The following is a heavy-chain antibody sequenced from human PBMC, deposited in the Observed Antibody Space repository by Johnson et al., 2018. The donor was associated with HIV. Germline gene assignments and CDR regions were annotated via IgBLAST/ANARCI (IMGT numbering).Heavy chain of an antibody. Sequence: VQLVESGGGLIQPGGSLRLSCAASGFTVSINYMSWVRQAPGKGLEWVSVIYSGGSTYYADSVKGRFTISRDNSKNPLYLQMNNLSAEDTAVYYCAKSPGKDHGGNSGGFDIWGQGTMVTVSS. D-gene: IGHD4-23*01. J-gene: IGHJ3*02. V-gene: IGHV3-53*01. CDR1: GFTVSINY. CDR2: IYSGGST. CDR3: AKSPGKDHGGNSGGFDI.